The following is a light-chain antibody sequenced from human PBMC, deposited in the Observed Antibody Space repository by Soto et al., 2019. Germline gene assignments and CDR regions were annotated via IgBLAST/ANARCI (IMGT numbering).Light chain of an antibody. CDR1: SGHSSYA. CDR3: QTWGTGLLV. J-gene: IGLJ3*02. Sequence: QLVLTQSPSASASLGASVKLTCTLSSGHSSYAIAWHQQQPEKGPRYLMKLNSDGSHSKGDGIPDRFSGSSSGAERYLTISSLQSEDEADYYCQTWGTGLLVFGGGTKLTDL. V-gene: IGLV4-69*01. CDR2: LNSDGSH.